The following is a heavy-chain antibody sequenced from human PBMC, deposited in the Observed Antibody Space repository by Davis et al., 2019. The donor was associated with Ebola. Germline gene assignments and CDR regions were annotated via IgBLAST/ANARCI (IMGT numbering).Heavy chain of an antibody. V-gene: IGHV3-33*08. Sequence: GGSLRLSCAASGFTFSSYGMHWVRQAPGKGLEWVAVIWYDGSNKYYADSVKGRFTISRDNSKNTLYLQMNSLRAEDTAVYYCARATYYYDSTAGNYWGQGTLVTVSS. D-gene: IGHD3-22*01. CDR2: IWYDGSNK. CDR1: GFTFSSYG. CDR3: ARATYYYDSTAGNY. J-gene: IGHJ4*02.